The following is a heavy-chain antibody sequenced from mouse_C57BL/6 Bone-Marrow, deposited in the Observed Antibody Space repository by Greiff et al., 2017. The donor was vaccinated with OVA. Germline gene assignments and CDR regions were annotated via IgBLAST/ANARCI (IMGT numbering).Heavy chain of an antibody. CDR2: ISYSGST. D-gene: IGHD4-1*01. Sequence: EVKLVESGPGMVKPSQSLSLTCTVTGYSITSGYDWHWIRHFPGNKLEWMGYISYSGSTNYNPSLKSRISITHDTSKNHFFLKLNSVTTEDTATYYCARAGTNYYAMDYWGQGTSVTVSS. J-gene: IGHJ4*01. CDR3: ARAGTNYYAMDY. CDR1: GYSITSGYD. V-gene: IGHV3-1*01.